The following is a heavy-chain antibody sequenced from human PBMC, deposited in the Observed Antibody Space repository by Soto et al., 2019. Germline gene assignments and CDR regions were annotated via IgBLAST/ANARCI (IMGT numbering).Heavy chain of an antibody. Sequence: GASVKVSCKASGYTFTGYYMHWVRQAPGQGLEWMGWINPNSGSTNYAQKFQGRVTMTRDTSISTAYMELGRPRSDDTAVYYCARGSYCSSTSCYDLSLSIDYWGQGTLVTVSS. V-gene: IGHV1-2*02. D-gene: IGHD2-2*01. CDR1: GYTFTGYY. J-gene: IGHJ4*02. CDR2: INPNSGST. CDR3: ARGSYCSSTSCYDLSLSIDY.